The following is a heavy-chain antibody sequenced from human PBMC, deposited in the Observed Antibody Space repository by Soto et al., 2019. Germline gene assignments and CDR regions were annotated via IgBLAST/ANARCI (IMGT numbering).Heavy chain of an antibody. CDR2: IVVASGQT. D-gene: IGHD2-15*01. CDR3: SADRPDIGVGWWV. V-gene: IGHV1-58*02. Sequence: SVKVSCKASGSGFINSGIQWVRQAHGQRLEWIGWIVVASGQTNYAQNFRGRVAITRDTSTATAYIELTGLTSEDTAVYFCSADRPDIGVGWWVWGQGTKVTVSS. CDR1: GSGFINSG. J-gene: IGHJ6*02.